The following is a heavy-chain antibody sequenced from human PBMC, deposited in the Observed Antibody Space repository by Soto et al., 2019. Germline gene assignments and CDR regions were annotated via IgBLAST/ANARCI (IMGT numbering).Heavy chain of an antibody. CDR3: ARDKDRQQLGGNYCYILDV. CDR2: INPSGGST. V-gene: IGHV1-46*01. J-gene: IGHJ6*02. CDR1: GYTFTSYY. Sequence: ASVKVSCKASGYTFTSYYMHWVRQAPGQGLEWMGIINPSGGSTSYAQKFQGRVTMTRDTSTSTVYMELSSLRSEDTAVYYCARDKDRQQLGGNYCYILDVWGQGTTVTVSS. D-gene: IGHD1-7*01.